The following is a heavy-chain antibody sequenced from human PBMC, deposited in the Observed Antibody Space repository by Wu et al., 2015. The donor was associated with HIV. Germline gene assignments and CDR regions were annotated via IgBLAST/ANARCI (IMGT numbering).Heavy chain of an antibody. CDR3: ARDGGGVVPAATFDY. J-gene: IGHJ4*02. V-gene: IGHV1-46*03. CDR2: INPSGGST. Sequence: QVQLVQSGAEVKKPGASVKVSCKASGYTFTSYYMHWVRQAPGQGLEWMGIINPSGGSTSYAQKFQGRVTMTRDTSTSTVYMELSSLRSEDTAVYYCARDGGGVVPAATFDYWGQGTLVTVSS. D-gene: IGHD2-2*01. CDR1: GYTFTSYY.